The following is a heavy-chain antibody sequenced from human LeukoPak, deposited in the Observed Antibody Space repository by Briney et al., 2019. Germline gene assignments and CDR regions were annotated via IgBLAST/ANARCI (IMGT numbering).Heavy chain of an antibody. CDR1: GFTFSSYE. J-gene: IGHJ4*02. D-gene: IGHD6-19*01. CDR2: ISSSGSTI. V-gene: IGHV3-48*03. CDR3: ARDPERRGWHYFDY. Sequence: PGGSLRLSCAASGFTFSSYEMNWVRQAPGKGLEWVSYISSSGSTIYYADCVKGRFTISRDNAKNSLYLQMNSLRAEDTAVYYCARDPERRGWHYFDYWGQGTLVTVSS.